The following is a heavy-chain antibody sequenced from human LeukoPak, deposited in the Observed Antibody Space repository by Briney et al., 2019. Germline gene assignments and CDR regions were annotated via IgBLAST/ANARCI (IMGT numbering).Heavy chain of an antibody. D-gene: IGHD6-13*01. CDR3: ARGVYIAAAQYAY. V-gene: IGHV4-59*01. J-gene: IGHJ4*02. CDR1: GGSISTFY. CDR2: IYNIETT. Sequence: SETLSLTCTVSGGSISTFYWSWIRQSPGKGLEWIGYIYNIETTKYNPSLKSRVTISVDTSKNQFSLKLSSVTAADTAVYYCARGVYIAAAQYAYWGQGTLVTVSS.